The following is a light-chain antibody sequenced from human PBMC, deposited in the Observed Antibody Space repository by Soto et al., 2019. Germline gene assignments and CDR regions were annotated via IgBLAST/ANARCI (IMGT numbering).Light chain of an antibody. CDR1: SRDVGIYNY. CDR3: CSYAGNYTLL. Sequence: QSALTQPRSVSGSPGQSVTVPCTGTSRDVGIYNYVSWYQQRPGTAPKVMIYDVTKRPSGVPDRFSGSKSANTASLTISGLQAEDEADYYCCSYAGNYTLLFGGGTKLTVL. CDR2: DVT. V-gene: IGLV2-11*01. J-gene: IGLJ3*02.